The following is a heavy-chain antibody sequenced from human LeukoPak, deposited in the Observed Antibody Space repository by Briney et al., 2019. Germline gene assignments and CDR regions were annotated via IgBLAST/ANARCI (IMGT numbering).Heavy chain of an antibody. D-gene: IGHD1-1*01. J-gene: IGHJ6*02. Sequence: GGSLRLSCAASGFTFSSYAMSWVRQAPGKGLEWVAVISYDGSNKYYADSVKGRFTISRDNSKNTLYLQMNSLRAEDTAVYYCANVKSRNLDYYYYGMDVWGQGTTVTVSS. CDR3: ANVKSRNLDYYYYGMDV. V-gene: IGHV3-30*18. CDR2: ISYDGSNK. CDR1: GFTFSSYA.